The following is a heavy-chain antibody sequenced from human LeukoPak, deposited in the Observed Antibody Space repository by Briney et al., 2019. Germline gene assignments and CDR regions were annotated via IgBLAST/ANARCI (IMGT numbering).Heavy chain of an antibody. CDR2: ISSSGSTI. CDR3: ARAYSYGEPSFDY. Sequence: GGSLRLSCAASGFTFNTYGMNWVRQAPGKGLEWVSYISSSGSTIYYADSVKGRSTISRDNAKNSLYLQMNSLRAEDTAVYYCARAYSYGEPSFDYWGQGTLVTVSS. J-gene: IGHJ4*02. CDR1: GFTFNTYG. V-gene: IGHV3-48*04. D-gene: IGHD5-18*01.